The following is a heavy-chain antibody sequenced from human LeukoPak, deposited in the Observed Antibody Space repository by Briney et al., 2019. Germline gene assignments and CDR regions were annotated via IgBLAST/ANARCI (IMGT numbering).Heavy chain of an antibody. Sequence: SETLSLTCTVSGGYISSYYWSWIRQPPGKGLEWIGYIYYSGSTNYNPSLKSRVTISVDTSKNQFSLKLSSVTAADTAVYYCARRGMDYYGSGSYYRYYFDYWGQGTLVTVSS. V-gene: IGHV4-59*01. CDR2: IYYSGST. CDR3: ARRGMDYYGSGSYYRYYFDY. J-gene: IGHJ4*02. CDR1: GGYISSYY. D-gene: IGHD3-10*01.